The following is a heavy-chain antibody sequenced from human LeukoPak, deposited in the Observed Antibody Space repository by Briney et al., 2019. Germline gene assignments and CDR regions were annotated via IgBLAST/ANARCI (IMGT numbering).Heavy chain of an antibody. CDR2: INPNTGGT. CDR1: VYTFIGYY. J-gene: IGHJ4*02. V-gene: IGHV1-2*02. CDR3: ARGGYGDAFDY. D-gene: IGHD4-17*01. Sequence: ASVKVSCKASVYTFIGYYIHWVRQAPGQGLEWMGWINPNTGGTNYAQNFQGRATMTRDTSISTAYMELSRLRSDDTAVYYCARGGYGDAFDYWGQGTLVTVSS.